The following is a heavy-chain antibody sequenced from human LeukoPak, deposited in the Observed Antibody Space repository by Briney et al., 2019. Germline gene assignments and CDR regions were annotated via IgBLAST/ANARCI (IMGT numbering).Heavy chain of an antibody. Sequence: GGSLTLSCAASGFTFSTSSMNWVRQAPGKGLEWVSAISSTSTYIYYADSVMGRFTISRDSAKNSLYLQMNSLRAEDTAIYYCARVLWGDWLPDYWGQGTLVTVSS. V-gene: IGHV3-21*01. J-gene: IGHJ4*02. CDR3: ARVLWGDWLPDY. CDR1: GFTFSTSS. CDR2: ISSTSTYI. D-gene: IGHD3-9*01.